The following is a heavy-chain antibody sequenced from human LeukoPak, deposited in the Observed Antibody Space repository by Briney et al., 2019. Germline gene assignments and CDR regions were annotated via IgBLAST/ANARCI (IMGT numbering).Heavy chain of an antibody. CDR1: GFTFDDYA. D-gene: IGHD1-26*01. Sequence: QPGGSLRLSCAASGFTFDDYAMRWVRQAPGKGLEWVSGISWNSGSIGYADSVKGRFTISRDNAKNSLYLQMNSLRAEDTALYYCARGGATWWVAFDIWGQGTMVTVSS. CDR2: ISWNSGSI. J-gene: IGHJ3*02. CDR3: ARGGATWWVAFDI. V-gene: IGHV3-9*01.